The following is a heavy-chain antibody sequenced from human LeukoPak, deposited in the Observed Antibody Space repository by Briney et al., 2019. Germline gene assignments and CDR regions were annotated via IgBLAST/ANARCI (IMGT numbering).Heavy chain of an antibody. CDR2: INPSGGST. CDR1: GYTFTSYY. Sequence: ASVKVSYKASGYTFTSYYMHWVRQAPGQGLEWMGIINPSGGSTSYAQKFQVRVTMTRDTSTSTVYMELSSLRSEDTAVYYCARSRGGSGWLYYFDYWGQGTLVTVSS. V-gene: IGHV1-46*01. J-gene: IGHJ4*02. CDR3: ARSRGGSGWLYYFDY. D-gene: IGHD6-19*01.